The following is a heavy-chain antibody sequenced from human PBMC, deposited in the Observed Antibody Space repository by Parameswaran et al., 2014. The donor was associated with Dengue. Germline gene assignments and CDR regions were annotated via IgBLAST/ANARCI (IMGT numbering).Heavy chain of an antibody. D-gene: IGHD3-10*01. J-gene: IGHJ4*02. CDR2: IHYSGST. CDR3: ARAAGDTNVWYYFDY. V-gene: IGHV4-59*01. Sequence: RWIRQPPGKGLEYIGHIHYSGSTNYNPSLKSRVTISVDTSKKQFSLKLNSMTAADTAVYYCARAAGDTNVWYYFDYWGQGTLVTVSS.